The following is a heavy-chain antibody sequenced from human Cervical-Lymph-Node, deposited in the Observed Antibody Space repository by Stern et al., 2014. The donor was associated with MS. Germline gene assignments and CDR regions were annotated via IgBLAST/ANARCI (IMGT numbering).Heavy chain of an antibody. D-gene: IGHD4-17*01. CDR2: IITSFGTA. J-gene: IGHJ4*02. CDR1: GGPFSSYA. CDR3: AVDYGFPNAH. V-gene: IGHV1-69*01. Sequence: QVQLVESGAEVLKPASSMRVSCKVSGGPFSSYAIAWVRQAPGQGLERMVGIITSFGTAPYAQNFQGRVTITADESATTTYMELSSLRFEDTAVYYCAVDYGFPNAHWGQGTLVIVS.